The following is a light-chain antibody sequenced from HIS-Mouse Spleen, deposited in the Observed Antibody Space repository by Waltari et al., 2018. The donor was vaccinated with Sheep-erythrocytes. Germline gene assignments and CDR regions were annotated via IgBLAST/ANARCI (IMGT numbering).Light chain of an antibody. Sequence: EIVSTQSPATLSLSPGERATLSCRASQSVSSYLAWYQRKPGQAPRLLIYDASNRATGIPARFSGSGSGTDFTLTISSLEPEDFAVYYCQQRSNWYTFGQGTKLEIK. J-gene: IGKJ2*01. CDR1: QSVSSY. CDR3: QQRSNWYT. CDR2: DAS. V-gene: IGKV3-11*01.